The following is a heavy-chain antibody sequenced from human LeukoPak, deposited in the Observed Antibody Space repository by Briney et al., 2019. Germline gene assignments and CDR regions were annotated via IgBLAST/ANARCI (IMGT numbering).Heavy chain of an antibody. CDR3: ARDLYNWNDGSAFDI. J-gene: IGHJ3*02. CDR2: IKQDGSEK. D-gene: IGHD1-1*01. CDR1: GFTFDDYG. Sequence: PGGSLRLSCAASGFTFDDYGMSWVRQAPGKGLEWVANIKQDGSEKYYVDSVKGRFTISRDNAKNSLYLQMNSLRAEDTAVYYCARDLYNWNDGSAFDIWGQGTMVTVSS. V-gene: IGHV3-7*01.